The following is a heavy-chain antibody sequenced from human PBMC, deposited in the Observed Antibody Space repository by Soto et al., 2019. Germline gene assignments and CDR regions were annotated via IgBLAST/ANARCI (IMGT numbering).Heavy chain of an antibody. Sequence: QVQLQESGPGLVKPSETLSLTCTVSGGSITRGGYYWSWIRQHPGKGLEWIGYIYNSGTTYYHPSIKGRVPTTVDTSKNQLSLKPTTVTAANPAVYYCAGHPAPWGQGKLVTASS. J-gene: IGHJ5*02. CDR3: AGHPAP. V-gene: IGHV4-31*03. CDR1: GGSITRGGYY. CDR2: IYNSGTT.